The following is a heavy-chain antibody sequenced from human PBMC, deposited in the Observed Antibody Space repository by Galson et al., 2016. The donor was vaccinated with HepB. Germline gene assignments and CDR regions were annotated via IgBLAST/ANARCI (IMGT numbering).Heavy chain of an antibody. V-gene: IGHV4-39*07. J-gene: IGHJ6*02. CDR3: ARDHQWLTQTGTYYYGLDV. D-gene: IGHD6-19*01. Sequence: SETLSLTCTVSGGSISSNNYYWGWIRQPPGKGLEWIGSIYYSGSTYYNPSLKSRVAISVDMSTNQFSLMLSSVTAADTAVYYCARDHQWLTQTGTYYYGLDVWGQGTTVTVSS. CDR2: IYYSGST. CDR1: GGSISSNNYY.